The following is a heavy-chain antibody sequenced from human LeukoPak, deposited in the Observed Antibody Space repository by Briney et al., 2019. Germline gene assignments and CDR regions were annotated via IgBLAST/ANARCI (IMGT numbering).Heavy chain of an antibody. CDR1: GGSISSGDYY. Sequence: SETLSLTCTVSGGSISSGDYYWSWIRQPPGKGLEWIGYIYYSGSTYYNPSLKSRVTISADTSKNQFSLKLSSVTAADTAVYYCARADFWSGYPFDYWGQGTLVTVSS. D-gene: IGHD3-3*01. CDR3: ARADFWSGYPFDY. CDR2: IYYSGST. V-gene: IGHV4-30-4*01. J-gene: IGHJ4*02.